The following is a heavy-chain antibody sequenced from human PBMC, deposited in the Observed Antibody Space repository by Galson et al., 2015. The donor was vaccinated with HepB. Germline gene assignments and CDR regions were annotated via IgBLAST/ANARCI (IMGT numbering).Heavy chain of an antibody. CDR3: AKDLTDIVVVPAADY. Sequence: SLRLSCAASGFTFDDYAMHWVRQAPGKGLEWVSGISWNSGSIGYADSVKGRSTISRDNAKNSLYLQMNSLRAEDTALYYCAKDLTDIVVVPAADYWGQGTLVTVSS. CDR2: ISWNSGSI. V-gene: IGHV3-9*01. CDR1: GFTFDDYA. J-gene: IGHJ4*02. D-gene: IGHD2-2*01.